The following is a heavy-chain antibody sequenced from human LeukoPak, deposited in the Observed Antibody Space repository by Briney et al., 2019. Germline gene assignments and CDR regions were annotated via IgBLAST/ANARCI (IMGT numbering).Heavy chain of an antibody. Sequence: ASVKVSCKASGYSFTTHGISWVRQAPGQGLEWMGWISAYNGDTNYDQKFQGRLTMTTEKSTSTAYMELRSLSSDDTAVYYCARGSYYDYWGQGTLVTVSS. CDR1: GYSFTTHG. V-gene: IGHV1-18*01. J-gene: IGHJ4*02. CDR3: ARGSYYDY. D-gene: IGHD1-26*01. CDR2: ISAYNGDT.